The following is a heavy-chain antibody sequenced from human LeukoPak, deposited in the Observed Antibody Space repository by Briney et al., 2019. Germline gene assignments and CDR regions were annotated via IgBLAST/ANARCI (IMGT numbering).Heavy chain of an antibody. CDR2: FDPEDGET. Sequence: EASVKVSCKVSGYTLTELSMHWVRQAPGKGLEWMGGFDPEDGETIYAQKFQGRVTMTEDTSTDTAYMELSSPRSEDTAVYYCATHYYDSSGYLSFGWFDPWGQGTLVTVSS. V-gene: IGHV1-24*01. CDR3: ATHYYDSSGYLSFGWFDP. J-gene: IGHJ5*02. CDR1: GYTLTELS. D-gene: IGHD3-22*01.